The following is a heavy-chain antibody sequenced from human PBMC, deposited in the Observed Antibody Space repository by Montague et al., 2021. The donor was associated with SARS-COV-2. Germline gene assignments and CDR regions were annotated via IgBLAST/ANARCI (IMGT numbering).Heavy chain of an antibody. CDR1: GGSISSYY. Sequence: SETLSLTCTVSGGSISSYYWSWIRQPPGKGLEWIGYIYYSGSTNYNPSLKSRVTISVDTSKNPFSLKLSSVTAADTAAYYCARTGLGDYDILTGYTVNAFDIWGQGTMVTVSS. D-gene: IGHD3-9*01. CDR3: ARTGLGDYDILTGYTVNAFDI. J-gene: IGHJ3*02. V-gene: IGHV4-59*01. CDR2: IYYSGST.